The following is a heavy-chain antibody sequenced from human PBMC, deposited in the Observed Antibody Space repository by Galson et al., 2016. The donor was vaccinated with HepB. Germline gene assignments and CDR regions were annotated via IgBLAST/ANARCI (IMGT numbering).Heavy chain of an antibody. J-gene: IGHJ4*02. Sequence: SLRLSCAVSGFAFSSYSMNWVRQAPGKGLEWISYIVSSSRTKYYADSVKGRFTISRDNAKNSLYLQMKGLRDEDTAVYYCATEGASMVRGIKYYFDNWGQGTLVTVSS. D-gene: IGHD3-10*01. CDR1: GFAFSSYS. CDR2: IVSSSRTK. CDR3: ATEGASMVRGIKYYFDN. V-gene: IGHV3-48*02.